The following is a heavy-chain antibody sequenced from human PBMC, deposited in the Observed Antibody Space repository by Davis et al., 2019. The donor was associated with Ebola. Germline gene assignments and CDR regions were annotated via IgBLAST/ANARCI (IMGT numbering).Heavy chain of an antibody. J-gene: IGHJ4*02. CDR3: GRGMVSFDY. CDR1: GFTFDDYG. D-gene: IGHD1-14*01. Sequence: GESLKLSCAASGFTFDDYGMSWVRQAPGKGLEWVSAINWNGGSTTYADSVKGRFTISRDNAKNSLYLQMSSLRAEDTALYYCGRGMVSFDYWGQGTLVTVSS. CDR2: INWNGGST. V-gene: IGHV3-20*04.